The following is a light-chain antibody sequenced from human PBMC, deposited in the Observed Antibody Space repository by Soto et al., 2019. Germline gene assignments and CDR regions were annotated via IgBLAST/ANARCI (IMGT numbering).Light chain of an antibody. J-gene: IGLJ3*02. CDR2: EVT. Sequence: QSALTQPASVSGSPGQSITISCTGTGSDVGGYNYVSWYQQHPGKAPKLIIYEVTNRPSGVSNRFSGSKSGNTASLTISGLQAEDEADYYCNSYTTTSSWVFGGGTKLTVL. CDR3: NSYTTTSSWV. V-gene: IGLV2-14*01. CDR1: GSDVGGYNY.